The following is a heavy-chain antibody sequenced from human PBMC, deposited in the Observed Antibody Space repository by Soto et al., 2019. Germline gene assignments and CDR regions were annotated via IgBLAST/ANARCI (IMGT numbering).Heavy chain of an antibody. CDR2: INCNTGGT. CDR1: GYTFTAYC. D-gene: IGHD6-13*01. Sequence: KVSCKTAGYTFTAYCIHWVRQAPGQGLEWMGWINCNTGGTNYAQRFQGWVTMTRDTSVNTAFMELNSLKPEDTALYYCIWQQDLYYGRAVWGQGTTVTVSS. V-gene: IGHV1-2*04. CDR3: IWQQDLYYGRAV. J-gene: IGHJ6*02.